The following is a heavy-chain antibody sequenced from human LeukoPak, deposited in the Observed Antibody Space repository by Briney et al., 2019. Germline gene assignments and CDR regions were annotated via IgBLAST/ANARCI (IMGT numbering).Heavy chain of an antibody. CDR3: ARMGSAIDY. J-gene: IGHJ4*02. Sequence: ASVKVSCKASGYSLIDYYMYWVRQAPGQGLEWMGWINPHTGDKLYAQKFQGRVSMTRDTSINTAYMEVSRLTSDDTAVYYCARMGSAIDYWVQETLVTVSS. V-gene: IGHV1-2*02. D-gene: IGHD1-26*01. CDR2: INPHTGDK. CDR1: GYSLIDYY.